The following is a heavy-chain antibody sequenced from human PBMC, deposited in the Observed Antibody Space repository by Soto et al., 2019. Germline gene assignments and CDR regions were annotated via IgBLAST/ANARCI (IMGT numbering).Heavy chain of an antibody. CDR3: ARATFGAVLHLEV. CDR1: GASITTEGYT. D-gene: IGHD3-3*01. V-gene: IGHV4-30-2*01. CDR2: IYPSGAS. Sequence: QVHLQESGSGLVKPSQTLSLTCAVSGASITTEGYTWGWIRQPPGKGLEWIGYIYPSGASNYNPSLRSRVTISLDASRNRFSLSVGSVTAADTAVYYCARATFGAVLHLEVWGQGTTVTVSS. J-gene: IGHJ6*02.